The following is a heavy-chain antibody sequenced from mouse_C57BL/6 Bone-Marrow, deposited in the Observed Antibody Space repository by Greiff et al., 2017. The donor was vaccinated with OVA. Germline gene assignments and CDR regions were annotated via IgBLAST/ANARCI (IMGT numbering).Heavy chain of an antibody. V-gene: IGHV1-18*01. CDR1: GYTFTDYN. J-gene: IGHJ2*01. Sequence: VQLQQSGPELVKPGASVKIPCKASGYTFTDYNMDWVKQSHGKSLEWIGDINPNNGGTIYNQKFKGKATLTVDKSSSTAYMELRSLTSEDTAVYYCARKTYYYGSSYHYFDYWGQGTTLTVSS. D-gene: IGHD1-1*01. CDR3: ARKTYYYGSSYHYFDY. CDR2: INPNNGGT.